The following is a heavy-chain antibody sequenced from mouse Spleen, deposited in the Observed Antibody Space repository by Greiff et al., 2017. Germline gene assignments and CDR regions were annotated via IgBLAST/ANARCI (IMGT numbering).Heavy chain of an antibody. CDR3: AREGTGYFDY. CDR2: IYPGSGNT. D-gene: IGHD3-1*01. CDR1: GYSFTSYY. V-gene: IGHV1-66*01. J-gene: IGHJ2*01. Sequence: QVQLQQSGPELVKPGASVKISCKASGYSFTSYYIHWVKQRPGQGLEWIGWIYPGSGNTKYNEKFKGKATLTADKSSSTAYMELRSLTSEDSAVYFCAREGTGYFDYWGQGTTLTVSS.